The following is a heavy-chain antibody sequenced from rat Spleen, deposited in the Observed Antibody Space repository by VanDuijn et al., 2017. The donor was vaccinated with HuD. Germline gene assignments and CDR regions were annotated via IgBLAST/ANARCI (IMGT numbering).Heavy chain of an antibody. Sequence: EVQLVESGGGLVQPGRSMKLSCVASGFTFNNYWMTWIRQAPGKGLEWVASITNTGGSTYYPDSVKGRFTVSRDNAKNTLYLQISSLRSEDTATYYCARQEDYGGYSRDYFGYWGQGVVVTVSS. CDR3: ARQEDYGGYSRDYFGY. CDR2: ITNTGGST. D-gene: IGHD1-11*01. J-gene: IGHJ2*01. CDR1: GFTFNNYW. V-gene: IGHV5-31*01.